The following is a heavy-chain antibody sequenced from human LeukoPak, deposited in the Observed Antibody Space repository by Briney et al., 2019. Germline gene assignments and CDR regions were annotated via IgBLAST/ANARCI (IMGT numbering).Heavy chain of an antibody. CDR3: ARELLVVVPAAIPFDP. CDR2: INPNSGGT. D-gene: IGHD2-2*01. Sequence: ASVKVSCKASGYTFTCYYMHWVRQAPGQGLEWMGWINPNSGGTNYAQKFQGRVTMTRDTSISTAYMELSRLRSDDTAVYYCARELLVVVPAAIPFDPWGQGTLVTVSS. V-gene: IGHV1-2*02. J-gene: IGHJ5*02. CDR1: GYTFTCYY.